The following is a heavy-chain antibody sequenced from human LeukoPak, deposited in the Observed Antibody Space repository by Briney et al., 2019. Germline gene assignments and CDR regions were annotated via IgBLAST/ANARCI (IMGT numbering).Heavy chain of an antibody. J-gene: IGHJ3*02. V-gene: IGHV1-69*06. CDR1: GGTFSNYA. Sequence: GASVKVSCKASGGTFSNYAISWVRQAPGQGLEWMGGIIPIFGTANYAQKFRGRVTITADKSTRTAYMELSSLRSEDTAVYYCARDHSTIGAFDIWGQGTMVTVSS. D-gene: IGHD2-21*01. CDR3: ARDHSTIGAFDI. CDR2: IIPIFGTA.